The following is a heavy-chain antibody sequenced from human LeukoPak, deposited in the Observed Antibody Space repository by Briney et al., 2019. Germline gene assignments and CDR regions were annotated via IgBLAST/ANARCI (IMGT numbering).Heavy chain of an antibody. CDR2: IYTNGNT. Sequence: PSETLSLTCTVSGGPITSYYWSWLRQPAGKGLEWIGRIYTNGNTNYNPSLTSRVTMSVDTSKNQFSLWLSSVTAADTAVYYCARSPSSGQRYFDDWGQGTLVTVSS. CDR3: ARSPSSGQRYFDD. CDR1: GGPITSYY. D-gene: IGHD6-19*01. J-gene: IGHJ4*02. V-gene: IGHV4-4*07.